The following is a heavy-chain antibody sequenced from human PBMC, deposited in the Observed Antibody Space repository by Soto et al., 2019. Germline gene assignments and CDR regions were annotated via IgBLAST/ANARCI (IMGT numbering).Heavy chain of an antibody. CDR2: MNPNSGNT. CDR3: ARGLRQQWLVLGY. J-gene: IGHJ4*02. CDR1: GYTFTSYD. D-gene: IGHD6-19*01. Sequence: QVQLVQSGAEVKKPGASVKVSCKASGYTFTSYDINWVRQATGQGLEWMGWMNPNSGNTGYAQKFQGRVTMTRNTSRSTAYMALSSLRSEATAVYSWARGLRQQWLVLGYWGQGTLVTVSS. V-gene: IGHV1-8*01.